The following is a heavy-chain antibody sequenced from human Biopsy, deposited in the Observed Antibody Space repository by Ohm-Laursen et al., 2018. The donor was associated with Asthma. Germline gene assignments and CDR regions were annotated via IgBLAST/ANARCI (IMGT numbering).Heavy chain of an antibody. CDR3: ARTFHFWSPYHAEHYQL. Sequence: SLRLSRSASGFTFGDYCMSWVRQVPGKGLEWVANIKHDGSEKNHVDSLKGRFTISRDNAKNSLYLQMNSLRAEDTAVYYCARTFHFWSPYHAEHYQLWGQGTLVTVSS. CDR1: GFTFGDYC. CDR2: IKHDGSEK. J-gene: IGHJ1*01. D-gene: IGHD3-3*02. V-gene: IGHV3-7*01.